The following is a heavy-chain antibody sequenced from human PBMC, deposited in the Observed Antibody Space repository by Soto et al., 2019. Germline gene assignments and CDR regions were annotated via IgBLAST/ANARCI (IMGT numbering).Heavy chain of an antibody. CDR2: IIGAGTTI. D-gene: IGHD3-16*01. V-gene: IGHV3-48*03. J-gene: IGHJ4*02. CDR1: GFSFRTYE. CDR3: ASGINYGRFDY. Sequence: EVQLVESGGGLVQPGGSLRLSCAASGFSFRTYEMNWVRQAPGKGLEWVSYIIGAGTTIYYADSVKGRFTISRDNAKNSLYLQMNSLSPEDTAVYYCASGINYGRFDYWGQGTLVTVSS.